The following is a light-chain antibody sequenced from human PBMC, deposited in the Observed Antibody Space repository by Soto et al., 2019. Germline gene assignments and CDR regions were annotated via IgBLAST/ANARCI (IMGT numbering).Light chain of an antibody. Sequence: MTQSPDILSVSPGERATLSCRASQSVSIRVAWYQQRPGQAPRLLIFDASTRATGIPARFSGSGSGTEFTLTISSLQAEDFAIYYCQHYNNWPPWTFGQGTKVDIK. CDR3: QHYNNWPPWT. CDR2: DAS. J-gene: IGKJ1*01. CDR1: QSVSIR. V-gene: IGKV3-15*01.